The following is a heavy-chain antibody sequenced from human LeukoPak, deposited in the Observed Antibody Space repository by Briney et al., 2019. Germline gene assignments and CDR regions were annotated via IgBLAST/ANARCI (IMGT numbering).Heavy chain of an antibody. D-gene: IGHD3-9*01. J-gene: IGHJ5*02. CDR3: AQNPYVDWPEFDP. CDR2: IYYSGTA. CDR1: GVSLTRYY. V-gene: IGHV4-59*01. Sequence: PSETLSLTCTVSGVSLTRYYWNWIRQAPGKGLEWIGAIYYSGTANYNPSLKSRLFISLDTSKNQFSLRLSSVPAADTARYYCAQNPYVDWPEFDPWGQGTLVTVSS.